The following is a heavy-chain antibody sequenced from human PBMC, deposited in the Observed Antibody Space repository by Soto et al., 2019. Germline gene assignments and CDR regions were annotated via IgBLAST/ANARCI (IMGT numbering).Heavy chain of an antibody. CDR1: GGSISGYY. CDR3: TRHAPGRMTTNPYYYYGMDV. J-gene: IGHJ6*02. Sequence: KLRETLSLTCAVSGGSISGYYWSWIRQPPGKGLELIGNVYYSGGATYNPSVKRRVSISVDTSKNQFSLNLSSLTAADTAVHYCTRHAPGRMTTNPYYYYGMDVWGPGITVTVS. CDR2: VYYSGGA. V-gene: IGHV4-59*01. D-gene: IGHD2-8*01.